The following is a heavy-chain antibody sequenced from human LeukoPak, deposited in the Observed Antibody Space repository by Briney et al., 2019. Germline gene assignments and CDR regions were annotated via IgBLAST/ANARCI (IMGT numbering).Heavy chain of an antibody. Sequence: QPGGSLRLSCAASGFTFSSYAMHWVRQAPGKGLEWVAVISYDGSNKYYADSVKGRFTISRDNSKNTLYLQMNSLRAEDTAVYYCARAPFIAVAGNLDYWGQGTPVTVSS. CDR3: ARAPFIAVAGNLDY. CDR2: ISYDGSNK. J-gene: IGHJ4*02. V-gene: IGHV3-30-3*01. D-gene: IGHD6-19*01. CDR1: GFTFSSYA.